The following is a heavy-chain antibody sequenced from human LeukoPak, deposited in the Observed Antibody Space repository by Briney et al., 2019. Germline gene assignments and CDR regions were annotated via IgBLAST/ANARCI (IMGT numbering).Heavy chain of an antibody. V-gene: IGHV1-2*02. CDR1: GYTLTGYY. Sequence: ASVQVSRQSCGYTLTGYYMHWLRQAPGQGLEWMGWINASSSGTNYAQKFQGRVTMTRDTSISTAYMELSRLRSDDTAVYYCASWISSGWYLDAFDIWGQGTMVTVSS. CDR3: ASWISSGWYLDAFDI. D-gene: IGHD6-19*01. J-gene: IGHJ3*02. CDR2: INASSSGT.